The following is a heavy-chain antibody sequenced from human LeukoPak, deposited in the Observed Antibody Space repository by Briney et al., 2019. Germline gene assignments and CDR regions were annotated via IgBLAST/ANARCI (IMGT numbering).Heavy chain of an antibody. CDR3: ARLMNSSGYYHRYYYGMDV. CDR1: GGSISSYY. J-gene: IGHJ6*02. Sequence: RTSETLSLTCTVSGGSISSYYWRWIRQPPGKGLEWIGYIYYSGSTNYNPSLKSRVPISVDTSKNQFSLKLSSVTAADTAVYYCARLMNSSGYYHRYYYGMDVWGQGTTVTVSS. CDR2: IYYSGST. V-gene: IGHV4-59*08. D-gene: IGHD3-22*01.